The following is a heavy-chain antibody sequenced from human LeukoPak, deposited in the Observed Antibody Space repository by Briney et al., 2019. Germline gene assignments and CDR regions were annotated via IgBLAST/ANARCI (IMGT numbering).Heavy chain of an antibody. CDR3: ASMKWGDVFDS. V-gene: IGHV3-53*04. D-gene: IGHD3-10*01. J-gene: IGHJ4*02. CDR2: MYSGGTT. Sequence: PGGSLRLSCAASGFTVSNNYMSWVRQAPGKGLEWVSVMYSGGTTYYADSVKGRFTISRHNSKNTLYLQMNSLRAEDTAVYYCASMKWGDVFDSGGQGTLVTVSS. CDR1: GFTVSNNY.